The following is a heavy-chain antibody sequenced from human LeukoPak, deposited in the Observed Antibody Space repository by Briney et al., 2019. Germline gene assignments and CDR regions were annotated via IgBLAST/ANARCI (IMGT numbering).Heavy chain of an antibody. CDR2: IRGSGTST. D-gene: IGHD3-10*01. J-gene: IGHJ4*02. CDR1: GLTFSSNG. V-gene: IGHV3-23*01. Sequence: GGSLRLSCAGSGLTFSSNGMSWVRQAPGKGLKWVYCIRGSGTSTYYADSVKGRFTISRDKSKNTMYLQMNSLRAEDTAVYYCAKVTYGSGTYGAFDYWGQGTLVTVSS. CDR3: AKVTYGSGTYGAFDY.